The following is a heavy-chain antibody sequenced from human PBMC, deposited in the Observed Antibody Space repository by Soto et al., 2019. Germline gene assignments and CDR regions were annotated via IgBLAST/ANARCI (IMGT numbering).Heavy chain of an antibody. CDR3: ARHGGGDSSGFDY. V-gene: IGHV3-30-3*01. CDR1: GFTFSSYA. CDR2: ISYDGSNK. D-gene: IGHD3-22*01. J-gene: IGHJ4*02. Sequence: PGGSLRLSCAASGFTFSSYAMHWVRQAPGKGLEWVAVISYDGSNKYYADSVKGRFTISRDNSKNTLYLQMNSLRAEDTAVYYCARHGGGDSSGFDYWGQGTLVTVSS.